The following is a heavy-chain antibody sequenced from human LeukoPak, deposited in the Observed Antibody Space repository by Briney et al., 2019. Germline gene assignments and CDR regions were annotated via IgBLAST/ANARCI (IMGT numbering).Heavy chain of an antibody. CDR2: IYSSGST. D-gene: IGHD6-13*01. J-gene: IGHJ4*02. V-gene: IGHV4-4*07. CDR3: ARETTGAGTARPFDY. Sequence: PSETLSLTCTVSGGSISNFYWSWIRRPAGKTLEWIGRIYSSGSTNYNPSLKSRVTMSLDTSKNQFSLKLSSVTAADTAVYFCARETTGAGTARPFDYWGQGTLVTVSS. CDR1: GGSISNFY.